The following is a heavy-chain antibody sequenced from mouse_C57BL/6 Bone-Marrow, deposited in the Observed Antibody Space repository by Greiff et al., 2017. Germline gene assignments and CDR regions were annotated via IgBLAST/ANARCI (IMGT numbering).Heavy chain of an antibody. CDR3: ARQDYYYGSSLYYAMDY. D-gene: IGHD1-1*01. CDR2: ISSGGSYT. V-gene: IGHV5-6*01. J-gene: IGHJ4*01. Sequence: EVQLQQSGGDLVKPGGSLKLSCAASGFTFSSYGMSWVRPTPDKRLEWVATISSGGSYTYYPDSVKGRFTISRDNAKNTLYLQMSSLKSEDTAMYYCARQDYYYGSSLYYAMDYWGQGTSVTVSS. CDR1: GFTFSSYG.